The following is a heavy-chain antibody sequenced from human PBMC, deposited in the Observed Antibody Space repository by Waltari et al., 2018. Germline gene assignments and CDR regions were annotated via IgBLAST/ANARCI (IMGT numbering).Heavy chain of an antibody. V-gene: IGHV4-61*02. Sequence: QVQLQESGPGLVQPSQPLSLTCTVSGGSISSGSYYWSWIRPPAGKGLEWIGRIYTSVSTNYNPSLKSRVTISVDTSKNQFSLKLSSVTAADTAVYYCARLIRGYSYGLYYFDYWGQGTLVTVSS. CDR1: GGSISSGSYY. J-gene: IGHJ4*02. D-gene: IGHD5-18*01. CDR2: IYTSVST. CDR3: ARLIRGYSYGLYYFDY.